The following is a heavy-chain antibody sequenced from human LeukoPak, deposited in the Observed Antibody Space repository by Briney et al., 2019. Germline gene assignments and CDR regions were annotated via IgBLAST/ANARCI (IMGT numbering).Heavy chain of an antibody. D-gene: IGHD3-3*01. V-gene: IGHV4-30-4*07. Sequence: SETLSLTCAVSGGSMNSGDYSWSWIRQPPGKGLEWIGHMYYSGSTYYNPSLKSRVSISVDTSKNQFSLKLSSVTAADTAVYYCARDRFLERDYFDYWGQGTMVAVSS. CDR2: MYYSGST. CDR1: GGSMNSGDYS. CDR3: ARDRFLERDYFDY. J-gene: IGHJ4*02.